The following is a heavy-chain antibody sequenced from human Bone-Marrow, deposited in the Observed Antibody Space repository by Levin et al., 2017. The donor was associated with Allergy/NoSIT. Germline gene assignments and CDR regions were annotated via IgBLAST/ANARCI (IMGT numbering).Heavy chain of an antibody. Sequence: PGGSLRLSCSASGFNFNTYGLSWVRQAPGKGLEWVSAISGNSRITYYGDSVKGRFTLSRDNSKNTVYLQMNSLRAEDTAVYYCAKELDYCSSTNCPTEAFDFWGQGTMVTVSS. CDR2: ISGNSRIT. CDR1: GFNFNTYG. D-gene: IGHD2-2*01. CDR3: AKELDYCSSTNCPTEAFDF. J-gene: IGHJ3*01. V-gene: IGHV3-23*01.